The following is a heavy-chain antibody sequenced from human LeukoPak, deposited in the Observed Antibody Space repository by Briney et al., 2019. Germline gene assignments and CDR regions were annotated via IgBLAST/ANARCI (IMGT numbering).Heavy chain of an antibody. D-gene: IGHD2-2*02. V-gene: IGHV7-4-1*02. CDR3: ARDDTPFGRTPDGMDV. Sequence: ASVKVSCKASGYTFTSYAMNWVRQAPGQGLEWMGWININTGNPTYAQGFTGRFVFSLDTSVSTAYLQISSLKAEDTAVYYCARDDTPFGRTPDGMDVWGQGTTVTVSS. J-gene: IGHJ6*02. CDR1: GYTFTSYA. CDR2: ININTGNP.